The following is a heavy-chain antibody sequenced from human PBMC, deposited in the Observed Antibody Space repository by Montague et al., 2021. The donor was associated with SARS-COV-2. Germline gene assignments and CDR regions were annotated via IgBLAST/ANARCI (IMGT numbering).Heavy chain of an antibody. CDR2: INNTGST. V-gene: IGHV4-34*01. CDR3: ARPFRMGMAGMALLS. D-gene: IGHD6-19*01. Sequence: SETLSLTCAVYGGSFSNYYWTWTRHSPGKRLEWMGEINNTGSTTYNPSPKSQVTISVATSKNQFSLKLTSVTVADTAPSYCARPFRMGMAGMALLSWGQGTLVTVSS. J-gene: IGHJ5*02. CDR1: GGSFSNYY.